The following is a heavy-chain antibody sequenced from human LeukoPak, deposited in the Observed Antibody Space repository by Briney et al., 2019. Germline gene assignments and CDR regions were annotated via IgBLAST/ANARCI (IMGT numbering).Heavy chain of an antibody. CDR3: GRDLGGRSGY. CDR1: GFTFSDYY. CDR2: IGSSGSAM. D-gene: IGHD1-26*01. V-gene: IGHV3-11*01. J-gene: IGHJ4*02. Sequence: GGSLRLSCAASGFTFSDYYMSWIRQTPGKGLEWVSYIGSSGSAMFYADSVKGRFTISRDNAKNTLYLQMNSLRAEDTAVYYCGRDLGGRSGYWGQGTLVTVSS.